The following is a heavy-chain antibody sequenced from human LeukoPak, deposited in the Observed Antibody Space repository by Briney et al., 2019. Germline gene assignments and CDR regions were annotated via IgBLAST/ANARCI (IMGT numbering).Heavy chain of an antibody. D-gene: IGHD2-8*02. CDR1: GGTFSSYA. CDR2: IIPIFGTA. J-gene: IGHJ4*02. V-gene: IGHV1-69*05. Sequence: SVKVSCKASGGTFSSYAISWVRQAPGQGLEWMGRIIPIFGTANYAQKFQGRVTITTDESTSTAYMELSSLRSEDTAVYYCASVQTQGYWFDYWGQGTLVTVSS. CDR3: ASVQTQGYWFDY.